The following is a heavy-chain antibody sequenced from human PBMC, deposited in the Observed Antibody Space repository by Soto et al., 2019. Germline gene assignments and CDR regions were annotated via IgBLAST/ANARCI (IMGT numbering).Heavy chain of an antibody. CDR3: ARRIPRIYNWFDP. V-gene: IGHV4-39*01. CDR1: GDSISSSSSY. CDR2: IFYSGSP. D-gene: IGHD2-2*02. Sequence: PSETLSLTCTVSGDSISSSSSYWGWIRQSPGKGLEWIGSIFYSGSPSYNPSLKSRVTISVDTSKNQFSLRLSSVTAADTAVYYCARRIPRIYNWFDPWGQGTLVTVSS. J-gene: IGHJ5*02.